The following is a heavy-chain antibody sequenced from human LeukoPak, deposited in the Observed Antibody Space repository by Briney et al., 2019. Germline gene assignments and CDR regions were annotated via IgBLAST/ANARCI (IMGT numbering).Heavy chain of an antibody. V-gene: IGHV4-61*01. CDR2: VYSSGSA. CDR1: GGSVSSGSYY. CDR3: ARATVSGRFDR. D-gene: IGHD5/OR15-5a*01. Sequence: KPSETLSLTCTVSGGSVSSGSYYWSWIRQPPGKGLEWIAYVYSSGSANYNPSLKSRVSISGDRAKNQFSMNLKSVTAEDTAVYYCARATVSGRFDRWGQGTLVTVSS. J-gene: IGHJ4*02.